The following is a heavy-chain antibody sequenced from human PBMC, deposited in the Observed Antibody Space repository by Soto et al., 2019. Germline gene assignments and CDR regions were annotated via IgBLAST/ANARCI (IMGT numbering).Heavy chain of an antibody. J-gene: IGHJ6*02. CDR3: ARDRVELRFLDRYYYGMDV. D-gene: IGHD3-3*01. Sequence: QVQLQESGPGLVKPSQTLSLTCTVSGGSISSGGYYWSWIRQHPGKGLEWIGYIYYSGSTYYNPSLKRRVTISVDTSKNQFSLKLSSVTAADTAVYYCARDRVELRFLDRYYYGMDVWGQGTTVTVSS. CDR1: GGSISSGGYY. CDR2: IYYSGST. V-gene: IGHV4-31*03.